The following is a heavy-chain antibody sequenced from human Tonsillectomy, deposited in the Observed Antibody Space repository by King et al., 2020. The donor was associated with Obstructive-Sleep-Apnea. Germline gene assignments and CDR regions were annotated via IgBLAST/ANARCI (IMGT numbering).Heavy chain of an antibody. D-gene: IGHD3-22*01. CDR1: GFSFSIYA. CDR3: ARDPTYDSAADYYWYLDS. V-gene: IGHV3-23*04. Sequence: EVQLVESGGGLVQGGGSLRLSCAASGFSFSIYAMSWVRQLPGKGLEWVSAISGSGSGTYYADSVRGRFTISRDNSKNSLYLQMNSLRAEDTAVYYCARDPTYDSAADYYWYLDSWGQGTLVTVSS. J-gene: IGHJ4*02. CDR2: ISGSGSGT.